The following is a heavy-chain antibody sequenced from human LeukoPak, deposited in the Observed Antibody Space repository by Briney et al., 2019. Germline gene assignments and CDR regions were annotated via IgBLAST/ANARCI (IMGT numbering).Heavy chain of an antibody. Sequence: SQTLSLTCAVSGDSISSYYWSWIRQPPGKGLEWIGYIYHSGITKYNPSLKSRVAISIDTSKNQFSLRLSSVTAADTAVYYCARHKTSTASFDIWGQGTMVTVSS. CDR2: IYHSGIT. J-gene: IGHJ3*02. CDR1: GDSISSYY. V-gene: IGHV4-59*08. D-gene: IGHD6-6*01. CDR3: ARHKTSTASFDI.